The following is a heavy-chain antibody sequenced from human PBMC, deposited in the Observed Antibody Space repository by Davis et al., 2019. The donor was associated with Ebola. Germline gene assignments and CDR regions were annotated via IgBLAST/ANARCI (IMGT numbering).Heavy chain of an antibody. V-gene: IGHV5-51*01. J-gene: IGHJ4*02. CDR2: IYPGDSDT. D-gene: IGHD3-10*01. Sequence: GESLKISCKGSGYSFTSYYIGWVRQMTGKGLEWMGIIYPGDSDTRYSPSFQGHVTISADKSFSTAYLQWSGLKASDTAMYYCARMGKSYYDSLWDYWGQGTLVTVSS. CDR1: GYSFTSYY. CDR3: ARMGKSYYDSLWDY.